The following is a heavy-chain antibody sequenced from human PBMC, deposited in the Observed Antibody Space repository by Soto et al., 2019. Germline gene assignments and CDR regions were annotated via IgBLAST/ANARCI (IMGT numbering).Heavy chain of an antibody. CDR1: GFTFSSYA. CDR3: ARDQVAGDYYYYGMDV. J-gene: IGHJ6*02. V-gene: IGHV3-30-3*01. D-gene: IGHD6-19*01. CDR2: ISYDGSNK. Sequence: GGSLRLSCAASGFTFSSYAMHWVRQAPGKGLEWVAVISYDGSNKYYADSVKGRFTISRDNSKNTLYLQMNSLRAEDTAVYYCARDQVAGDYYYYGMDVWGQGTTVTVSS.